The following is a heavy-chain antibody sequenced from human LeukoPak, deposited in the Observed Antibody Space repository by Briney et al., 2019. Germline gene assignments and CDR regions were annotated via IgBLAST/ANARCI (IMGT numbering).Heavy chain of an antibody. J-gene: IGHJ4*02. CDR1: GDSISSSSYY. CDR3: ARDRQQLVRGDHFDY. V-gene: IGHV4-39*07. Sequence: SETLSLTCTVSGDSISSSSYYWVWIRQPPGKGLEWIGCIYYSGSTYYNPSLKSRVTMSVDTSKNQFSLKLNSVTAADTAVYYCARDRQQLVRGDHFDYWGQGTLVTVSS. D-gene: IGHD6-13*01. CDR2: IYYSGST.